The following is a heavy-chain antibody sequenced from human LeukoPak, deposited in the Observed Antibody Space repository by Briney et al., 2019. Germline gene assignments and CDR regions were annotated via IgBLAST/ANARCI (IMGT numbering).Heavy chain of an antibody. Sequence: GGSLRLSCAASGFTFDDYGMSWVRQAPGKGLVWVSRINSDGSSTTYADSVKGRFTISRDNAKNTLYLQMNSLRVEDTAVYYCARAGIDYGDYWTRFDYWGQGTLVTVSS. J-gene: IGHJ4*02. CDR2: INSDGSST. V-gene: IGHV3-74*01. D-gene: IGHD4-17*01. CDR1: GFTFDDYG. CDR3: ARAGIDYGDYWTRFDY.